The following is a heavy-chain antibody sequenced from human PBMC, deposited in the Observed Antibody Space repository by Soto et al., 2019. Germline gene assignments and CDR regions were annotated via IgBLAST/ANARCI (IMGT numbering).Heavy chain of an antibody. CDR3: VRANYFDY. CDR1: GGSISNYY. J-gene: IGHJ4*02. Sequence: QVQLQESGPELVKPSETLSLSCTVSGGSISNYYWSWIRQPPGKGLEWIGDIYYSGSTNYNPSLKSRVTISVDTSKNQFSLKLSSVTAADTAMYYCVRANYFDYWGQGTLVTVS. CDR2: IYYSGST. V-gene: IGHV4-59*01.